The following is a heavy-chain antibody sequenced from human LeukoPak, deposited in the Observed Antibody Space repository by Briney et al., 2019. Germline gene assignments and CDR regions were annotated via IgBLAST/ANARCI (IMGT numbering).Heavy chain of an antibody. CDR1: GGTFSSYA. J-gene: IGHJ4*02. V-gene: IGHV1-69*04. CDR2: IIPILGIA. D-gene: IGHD6-13*01. CDR3: ASRYSTSGVDY. Sequence: SSVNVSCKASGGTFSSYAISWVRQAPGQGLEWMGRIIPILGIANYAQKFQGRVTITADKSTSTAYMELSSLRSEDTAVYYCASRYSTSGVDYWGQGTLVTVSS.